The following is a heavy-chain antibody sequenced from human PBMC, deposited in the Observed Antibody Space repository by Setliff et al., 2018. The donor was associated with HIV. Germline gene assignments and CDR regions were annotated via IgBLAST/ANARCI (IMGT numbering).Heavy chain of an antibody. Sequence: PSETLSLTCTVSGYSISSGYDWGWIRQPPGKGLEWIGSIDHSVITYYNSSLKSRVTRSVDTSKNQFSLNLTSVTAADPAVYYCARLGYSGSLVGAFDIWGQGTMVTVSS. J-gene: IGHJ3*02. CDR2: IDHSVIT. CDR1: GYSISSGYD. CDR3: ARLGYSGSLVGAFDI. D-gene: IGHD1-26*01. V-gene: IGHV4-38-2*02.